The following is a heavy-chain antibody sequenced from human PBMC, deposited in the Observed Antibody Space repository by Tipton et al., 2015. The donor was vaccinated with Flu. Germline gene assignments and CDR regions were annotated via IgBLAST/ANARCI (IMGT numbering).Heavy chain of an antibody. CDR3: ARLFYYGDYVGH. J-gene: IGHJ5*02. CDR1: GFTFSSYSMN. CDR2: IFYDGNT. Sequence: LRLSCAAFGFTFSSYSMNWVRQPPGKGLEWIGNIFYDGNTYYNPSLEGRVSMSVDTSRNHFSLKLSSVAASDTAVYYCARLFYYGDYVGHWGQGNLVTVSS. V-gene: IGHV4-59*04. D-gene: IGHD4-17*01.